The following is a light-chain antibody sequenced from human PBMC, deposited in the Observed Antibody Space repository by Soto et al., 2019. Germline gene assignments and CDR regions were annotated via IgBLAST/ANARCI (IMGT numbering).Light chain of an antibody. J-gene: IGLJ1*01. V-gene: IGLV1-40*01. CDR3: QSYDSSLSGYV. CDR2: ANS. Sequence: QSLVTQPAPVSWAPGARGTNSSPGRSSKIGAGYDVHWYQQLPGTAPKLLIYANSNRPSGVPDRFSGSKSGTSASLAITGLQAEDEADYYCQSYDSSLSGYVFGTGTKVTVL. CDR1: SSKIGAGYD.